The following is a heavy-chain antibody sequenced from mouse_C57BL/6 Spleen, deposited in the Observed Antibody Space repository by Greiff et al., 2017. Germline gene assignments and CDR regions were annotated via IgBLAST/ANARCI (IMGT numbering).Heavy chain of an antibody. J-gene: IGHJ2*01. CDR3: AKGLRSTYYFDY. CDR1: GYTFTDYN. Sequence: VHVKQSGPELVKPGASVKMSCKASGYTFTDYNMHWVKQSHGKSLEWIGYINPNNGGTSYNQKFKGKATLTVNKSSSTAYMELRSLTPEDSAVYYCAKGLRSTYYFDYWGQGTTLTVSS. CDR2: INPNNGGT. V-gene: IGHV1-22*01. D-gene: IGHD1-1*01.